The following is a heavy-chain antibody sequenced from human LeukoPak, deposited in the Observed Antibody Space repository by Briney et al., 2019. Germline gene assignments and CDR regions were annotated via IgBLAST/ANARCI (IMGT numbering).Heavy chain of an antibody. J-gene: IGHJ4*02. D-gene: IGHD6-13*01. V-gene: IGHV3-23*01. CDR1: GFTFSSYV. CDR3: ARRGAAGTYYFDY. CDR2: ISGSGGGT. Sequence: PGGSLRLSCAASGFTFSSYVMSWVRQVPGKGLEWVSAISGSGGGTYYADSVKGRFTISRDNSKNTLYLQTTNLRAEDTALYYCARRGAAGTYYFDYWGQGTLVTVSS.